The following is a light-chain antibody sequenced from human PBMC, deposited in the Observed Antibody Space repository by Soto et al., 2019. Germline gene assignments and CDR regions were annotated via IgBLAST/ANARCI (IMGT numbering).Light chain of an antibody. Sequence: EIVVTQSPGTLSLSPGERATLSCMSRQSVSNNYLAWYQQKPGQAPRLLIYDASHRTAGIPARFSGSGSGTDFTLTISSLEPEDFAVYYCQQRTNWRALTFGGGTKVDIK. CDR1: QSVSNNY. J-gene: IGKJ4*01. CDR2: DAS. CDR3: QQRTNWRALT. V-gene: IGKV3D-20*02.